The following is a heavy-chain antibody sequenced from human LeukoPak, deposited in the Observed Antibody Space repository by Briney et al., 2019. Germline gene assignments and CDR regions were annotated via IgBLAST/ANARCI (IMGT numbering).Heavy chain of an antibody. D-gene: IGHD3-3*01. CDR1: GYTFTGYY. CDR2: INPNSGGT. Sequence: EASVNVSCKASGYTFTGYYMHWVRQAPGQGLERMGWINPNSGGTNYAQKFQGRVTITRDTSISTAYMELSRLRSDDTAVYYCARDTNYDFWSGYYPYYYFDYWGQGTLVTVSS. J-gene: IGHJ4*02. V-gene: IGHV1-2*02. CDR3: ARDTNYDFWSGYYPYYYFDY.